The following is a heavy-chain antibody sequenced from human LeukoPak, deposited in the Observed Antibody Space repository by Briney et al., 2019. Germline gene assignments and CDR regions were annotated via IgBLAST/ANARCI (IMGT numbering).Heavy chain of an antibody. CDR1: GFTFDDYA. CDR2: IGWNSGGI. V-gene: IGHV3-9*01. J-gene: IGHJ4*02. Sequence: GGSLRLSCAASGFTFDDYAMHWVRQAPGKGLEWVSGIGWNSGGIVYADSVKGRFTISRDNSKNTLYLQMNSLRAEDTAVYYCAKVDTAMLDFDYWGQGTLVTVSS. D-gene: IGHD5-18*01. CDR3: AKVDTAMLDFDY.